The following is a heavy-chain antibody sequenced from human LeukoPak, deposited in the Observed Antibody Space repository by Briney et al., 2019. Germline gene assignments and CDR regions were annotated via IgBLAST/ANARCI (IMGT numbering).Heavy chain of an antibody. V-gene: IGHV1-18*01. D-gene: IGHD2-21*02. J-gene: IGHJ4*02. CDR2: ISAYNGNT. CDR3: ARERGCGGDCYTYYFDY. Sequence: ASVKVSCKASGYTFTSYGISWVRQAPGQGLEWMGWISAYNGNTNYAQKLQGRVTITTDTSTSTAYMELRSLRSDDTAVYYCARERGCGGDCYTYYFDYWGQGTLVTVSS. CDR1: GYTFTSYG.